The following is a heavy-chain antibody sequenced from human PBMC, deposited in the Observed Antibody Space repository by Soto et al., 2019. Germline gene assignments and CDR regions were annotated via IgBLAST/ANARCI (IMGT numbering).Heavy chain of an antibody. Sequence: PSETLSLTCAVYGGSFSGYYWSWIRQPPGKGLEWIGEINHSESTNYYPSLTSRVTISVDTSKNPFSLKLSSVTAEDTAVYYCARGARYSPPLITMVRGATIYYYYMDVWGKGTTVTVSS. V-gene: IGHV4-34*01. CDR1: GGSFSGYY. D-gene: IGHD3-10*01. J-gene: IGHJ6*03. CDR3: ARGARYSPPLITMVRGATIYYYYMDV. CDR2: INHSEST.